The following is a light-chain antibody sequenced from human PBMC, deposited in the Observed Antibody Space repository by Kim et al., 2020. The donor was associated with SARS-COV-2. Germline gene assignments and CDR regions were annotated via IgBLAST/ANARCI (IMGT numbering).Light chain of an antibody. CDR1: QDIRSY. Sequence: CTRDRVNITCRASQDIRSYLAWHQQKPGKAPKLLIYAASTLKSGVPSRFSGSGSGTDFTLTISCLQSEDFATYYCQQYYSYPPTFGQGTKVDIK. V-gene: IGKV1-8*01. J-gene: IGKJ1*01. CDR2: AAS. CDR3: QQYYSYPPT.